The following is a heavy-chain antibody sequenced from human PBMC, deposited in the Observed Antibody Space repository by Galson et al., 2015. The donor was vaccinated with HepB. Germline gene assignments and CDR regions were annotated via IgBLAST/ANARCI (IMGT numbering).Heavy chain of an antibody. J-gene: IGHJ4*02. Sequence: SVKVSCKASGYTFTSSGISWVRQAPGQGLEWMGWNSAYNGNTNYAQKLQGRVTMTTDPATSTAYRELRSLSSDDTAVYYCPRGGGWSYYDSMEDDYWGQGTLVTVSS. D-gene: IGHD3-22*01. CDR2: NSAYNGNT. CDR3: PRGGGWSYYDSMEDDY. V-gene: IGHV1-18*01. CDR1: GYTFTSSG.